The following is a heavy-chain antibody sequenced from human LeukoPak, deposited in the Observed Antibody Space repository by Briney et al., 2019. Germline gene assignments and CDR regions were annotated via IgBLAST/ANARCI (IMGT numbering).Heavy chain of an antibody. CDR2: MNPNSGNT. CDR1: GYTFTSYD. D-gene: IGHD3-10*01. CDR3: ARGRHYYGSGSYYY. Sequence: GASVKVSCKASGYTFTSYDINWVRQATGQGLEWMGWMNPNSGNTGYAQKFQGRVTITRNTSISTAYMELSSLRSEDTAVYYCARGRHYYGSGSYYYWGQGTLVTVSS. V-gene: IGHV1-8*03. J-gene: IGHJ4*02.